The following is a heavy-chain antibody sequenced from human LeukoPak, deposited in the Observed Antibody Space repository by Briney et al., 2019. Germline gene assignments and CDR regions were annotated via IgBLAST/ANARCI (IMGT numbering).Heavy chain of an antibody. CDR2: TDQDETEK. Sequence: GGSLRLFCVASGFTFSNNWMSWVRQAPGKGLEWVANTDQDETEKNYVDSVKGRFTISRDNAKNSLYLQMNSLRAEDTGVYYCARESTEERPGYWGQGTLVTVSS. D-gene: IGHD4-17*01. V-gene: IGHV3-7*01. CDR3: ARESTEERPGY. J-gene: IGHJ1*01. CDR1: GFTFSNNW.